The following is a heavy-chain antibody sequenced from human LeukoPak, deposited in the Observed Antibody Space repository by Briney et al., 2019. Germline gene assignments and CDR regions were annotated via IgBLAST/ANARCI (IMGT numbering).Heavy chain of an antibody. J-gene: IGHJ4*02. CDR2: IYPGDSDT. CDR3: ASQEGYTSGWLILDY. D-gene: IGHD6-19*01. CDR1: GYSFTTYW. Sequence: GESLKISCKGSGYSFTTYWIGWVRQMPGKGLEWMGIIYPGDSDTRYSPSFQGQVTISADKSISTAYLQWSSLKASDTAMYYCASQEGYTSGWLILDYWGQGTLVTVSS. V-gene: IGHV5-51*01.